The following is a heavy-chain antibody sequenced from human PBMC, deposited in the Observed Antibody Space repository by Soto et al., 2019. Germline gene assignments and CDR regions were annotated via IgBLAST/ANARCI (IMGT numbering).Heavy chain of an antibody. J-gene: IGHJ4*02. V-gene: IGHV3-21*01. CDR1: GFTFSDYS. Sequence: GGSLRLSCAASGFTFSDYSINWVGQAPVKGLEWVSSISSSSSYIYYADSVKGRFTISRDNAKNSMYLQMNSLRAEDTAVYHCARVSTHSYPPQAQWGQGTLVTVSS. CDR2: ISSSSSYI. D-gene: IGHD5-18*01. CDR3: ARVSTHSYPPQAQ.